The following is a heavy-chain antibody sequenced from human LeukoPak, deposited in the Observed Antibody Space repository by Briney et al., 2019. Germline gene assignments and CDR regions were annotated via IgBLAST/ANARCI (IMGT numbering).Heavy chain of an antibody. D-gene: IGHD3-10*01. Sequence: GGSLRLSCAASGFSSRDHYLSWIRQAPGKGLEWLASVSSTGTTISYADSVKGRFTISRDDAKNSLFLQMTSLRGEDTALYYCAIARFGEPYDAYLWGQGTMVTVSS. V-gene: IGHV3-11*01. J-gene: IGHJ3*01. CDR3: AIARFGEPYDAYL. CDR1: GFSSRDHY. CDR2: VSSTGTTI.